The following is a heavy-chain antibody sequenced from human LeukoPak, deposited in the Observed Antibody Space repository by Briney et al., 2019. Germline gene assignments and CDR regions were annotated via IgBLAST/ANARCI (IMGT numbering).Heavy chain of an antibody. J-gene: IGHJ4*02. Sequence: PSETLSLTCTVAGGSISSYYWSWIRQPPGKGLEWIGYIYYSGSTNYNPSLKSRVTISVDTSKNQFSLKLSSVTAADTAVYYCARGRIVGATRGDYWGQGTLVTVSS. V-gene: IGHV4-59*01. CDR2: IYYSGST. D-gene: IGHD1-26*01. CDR3: ARGRIVGATRGDY. CDR1: GGSISSYY.